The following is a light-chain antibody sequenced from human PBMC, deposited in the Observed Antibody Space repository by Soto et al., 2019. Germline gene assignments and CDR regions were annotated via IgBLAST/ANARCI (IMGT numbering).Light chain of an antibody. Sequence: QSLLTQPPSSSGSPGQPVTISCTGTSSDVGGYNYVSWYQQHPGKAPKLMIYEVTKRPSGVPDRFSGSKSGNTASLTVSGLRAEDEADYYCSSYAGNDNYVFATGT. V-gene: IGLV2-8*01. J-gene: IGLJ1*01. CDR3: SSYAGNDNYV. CDR1: SSDVGGYNY. CDR2: EVT.